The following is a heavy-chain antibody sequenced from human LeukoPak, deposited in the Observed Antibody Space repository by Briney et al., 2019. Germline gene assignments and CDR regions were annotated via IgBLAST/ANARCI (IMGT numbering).Heavy chain of an antibody. Sequence: GSLRLSCAASGFTFSSYAMSWIRQPPGKGLEWIGEINHSGSTNYNPSLKSRVTISVDTSKNQFSLKLSSVTAADTAVYYCARVVPAATSFYYYYGMDVWGQGTTVTVSS. V-gene: IGHV4-34*01. J-gene: IGHJ6*02. CDR1: GFTFSSYA. CDR2: INHSGST. D-gene: IGHD2-2*01. CDR3: ARVVPAATSFYYYYGMDV.